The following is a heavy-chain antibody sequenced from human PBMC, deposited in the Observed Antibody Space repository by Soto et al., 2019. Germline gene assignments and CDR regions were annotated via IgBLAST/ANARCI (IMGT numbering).Heavy chain of an antibody. CDR2: TYYRSKWYN. CDR3: ASGRSTVVPAGLEIDYDSWSGYTSGTPYYYYYMDV. Sequence: PSQTLSLTCAISGDSVSSNSAAWNWIRQSPSRGLEWLGRTYYRSKWYNDYAVSVKSRITINPDTSKNQFSLQLNSVTPEDTAVYYCASGRSTVVPAGLEIDYDSWSGYTSGTPYYYYYMDVWGKGTTVTVSS. J-gene: IGHJ6*03. D-gene: IGHD3-3*01. V-gene: IGHV6-1*01. CDR1: GDSVSSNSAA.